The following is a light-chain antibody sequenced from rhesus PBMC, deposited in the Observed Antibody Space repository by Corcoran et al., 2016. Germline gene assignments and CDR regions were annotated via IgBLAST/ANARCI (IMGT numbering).Light chain of an antibody. CDR2: AAS. J-gene: IGKJ2*01. Sequence: DIQMTQSPSSLSASAGDRVTVNCRASQGINKELSWYQQKQGKAPTPLIYAASSLQTGVSSRFSGSGSGTDYTLTISSLQPDDVATYNCLQSCTTPYSFGPGTKVDIK. CDR1: QGINKE. V-gene: IGKV1-94*01. CDR3: LQSCTTPYS.